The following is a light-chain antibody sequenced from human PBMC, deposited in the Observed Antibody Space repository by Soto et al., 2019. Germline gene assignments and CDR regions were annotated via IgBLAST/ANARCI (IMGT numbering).Light chain of an antibody. CDR3: QQSFSVPIT. CDR2: STS. J-gene: IGKJ5*01. Sequence: DIQMTQSPSSLSASVGDRVTITCRASQSIAGYLSWYQQRPGKAPKFLIYSTSSLQRGVTSRFSGSGSGTDFSLTINGLQPEDFAPYFCQQSFSVPITFGQGTRLEIK. V-gene: IGKV1-39*01. CDR1: QSIAGY.